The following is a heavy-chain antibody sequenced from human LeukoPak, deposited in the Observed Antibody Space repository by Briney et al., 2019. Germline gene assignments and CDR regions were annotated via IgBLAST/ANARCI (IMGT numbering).Heavy chain of an antibody. CDR1: GFTFRSYA. J-gene: IGHJ4*02. D-gene: IGHD3-9*01. Sequence: HPGGSLRLSCVASGFTFRSYAMSWVRQAPGKGLEWVSAVTRNGDTTYYADSVKGRFTISRDNSKNTLYLQMNSLRAEDTAVYYCAKDRNQYFDPNFDYWGQGTLVTVSS. CDR2: VTRNGDTT. V-gene: IGHV3-23*01. CDR3: AKDRNQYFDPNFDY.